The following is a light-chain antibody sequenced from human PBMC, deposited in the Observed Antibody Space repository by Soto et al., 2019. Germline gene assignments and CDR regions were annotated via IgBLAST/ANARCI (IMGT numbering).Light chain of an antibody. CDR3: QKYNSAPLT. J-gene: IGKJ4*01. CDR2: GAS. V-gene: IGKV3-15*01. Sequence: ETGMTQAQATMSVSREERHTLCCRASQSVSSNLAWYQQKPGQAPRLLIYGASTRATGIPARFSGSGSGTDFTLTISSLQPEDVATYYCQKYNSAPLTFGGGTKVDI. CDR1: QSVSSN.